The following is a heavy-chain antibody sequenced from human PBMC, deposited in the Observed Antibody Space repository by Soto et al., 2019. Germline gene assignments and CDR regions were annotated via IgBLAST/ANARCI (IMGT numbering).Heavy chain of an antibody. CDR1: GFSLTTSGVG. CDR2: IYWDDDK. J-gene: IGHJ4*02. V-gene: IGHV2-5*02. CDR3: ADRVLRTVFGSVTTTAIYFDI. D-gene: IGHD3-3*01. Sequence: QITLNESGPTVVSPTETLTLTCRFSGFSLTTSGVGVGWIRQSPGKAPEWLALIYWDDDKRYSASLKSRLTITKDPSKSQVVRTVSGLAPTDTASYYCADRVLRTVFGSVTTTAIYFDIWGQGAPVAVSS.